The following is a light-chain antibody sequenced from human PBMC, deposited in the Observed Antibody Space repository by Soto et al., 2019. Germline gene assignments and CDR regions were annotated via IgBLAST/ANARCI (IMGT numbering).Light chain of an antibody. Sequence: QSVLTQPPSVSGAPGQRVTISCTGNSSNLGAGYDVHWYQQLPGAAPKLVIFGNRNRPSGVPERFSGSKSGTSASLAITGLQAEDEAYYYCNSYTSNRIRVFRTGTKLTVL. CDR2: GNR. CDR1: SSNLGAGYD. V-gene: IGLV1-40*01. CDR3: NSYTSNRIRV. J-gene: IGLJ1*01.